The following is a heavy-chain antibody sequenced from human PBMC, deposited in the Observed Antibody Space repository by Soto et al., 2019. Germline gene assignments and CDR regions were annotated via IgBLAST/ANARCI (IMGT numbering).Heavy chain of an antibody. J-gene: IGHJ6*02. CDR2: ISWNSGSI. Sequence: EVQLVESGGGLVQPGRSLRLSCAASGFTFDDYAMHWVRQAPGKGLEWVSGISWNSGSIGYADSVKGRFTISRDNAKNSLYLQMNSLRAEDTALYYCAKDMGGDFWSGSDSLESAIYYYYGMDVWGQGTTVTVSS. CDR3: AKDMGGDFWSGSDSLESAIYYYYGMDV. V-gene: IGHV3-9*01. CDR1: GFTFDDYA. D-gene: IGHD3-3*01.